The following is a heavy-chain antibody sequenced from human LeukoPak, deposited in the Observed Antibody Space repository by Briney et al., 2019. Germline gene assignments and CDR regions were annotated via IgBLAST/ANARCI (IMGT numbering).Heavy chain of an antibody. D-gene: IGHD6-19*01. CDR2: ISGSGGST. Sequence: GGSLRLSCAASGFTFSRYGMSWVRQAPGKGLEWVSAISGSGGSTYYADSVKGRFTISRDNSKNTLYLQMNSLRAEDTAVYYCAKDPDSSRDYWGQGTLVTVSS. CDR3: AKDPDSSRDY. CDR1: GFTFSRYG. V-gene: IGHV3-23*01. J-gene: IGHJ4*02.